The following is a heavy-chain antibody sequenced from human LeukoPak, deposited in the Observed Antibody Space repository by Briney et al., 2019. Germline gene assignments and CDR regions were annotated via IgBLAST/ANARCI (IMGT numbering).Heavy chain of an antibody. CDR1: GGSISSYY. D-gene: IGHD4-23*01. V-gene: IGHV4-59*01. Sequence: SETLSLTCTVSGGSISSYYWSWIRQTPGKELEWIGYVYYSGSTKYNPSLKSRVTISVDTSKNQFSLRLSSVTAADTAVYFCARVDYGGNFWYFDLWGRGALVTVSS. J-gene: IGHJ2*01. CDR3: ARVDYGGNFWYFDL. CDR2: VYYSGST.